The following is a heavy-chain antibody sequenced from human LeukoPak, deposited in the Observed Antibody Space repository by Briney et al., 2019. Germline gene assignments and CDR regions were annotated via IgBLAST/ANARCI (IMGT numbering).Heavy chain of an antibody. CDR3: ARARIAAAGQFDY. J-gene: IGHJ4*02. Sequence: PSETLSLTCTVSGGSISSSSYYWGCIRQPPGKGLECIGSIYYSGSTYYNPSLKSRVTISVDTSKNQFSLKLSSVTAADTAVYYCARARIAAAGQFDYWGQGTLVTVSS. CDR2: IYYSGST. V-gene: IGHV4-39*07. D-gene: IGHD6-13*01. CDR1: GGSISSSSYY.